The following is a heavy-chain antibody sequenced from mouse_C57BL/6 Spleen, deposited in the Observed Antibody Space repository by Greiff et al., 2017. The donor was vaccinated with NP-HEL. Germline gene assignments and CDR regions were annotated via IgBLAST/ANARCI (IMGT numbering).Heavy chain of an antibody. CDR3: ARWGYDYDGAWFAY. J-gene: IGHJ3*01. CDR1: GYTFTSYW. Sequence: QVKLQQPGAELVKPGASVKMSCKASGYTFTSYWITWVKQRPGQGLEWIGDIYPGSGSTNYNEKFKSKATLTVDTSSSTAYMQLSSLTSEDSAVYFCARWGYDYDGAWFAYWGQGTLVTVSA. D-gene: IGHD2-4*01. CDR2: IYPGSGST. V-gene: IGHV1-55*01.